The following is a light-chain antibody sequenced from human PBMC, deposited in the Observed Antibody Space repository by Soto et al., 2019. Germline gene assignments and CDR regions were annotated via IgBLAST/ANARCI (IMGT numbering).Light chain of an antibody. J-gene: IGLJ1*01. CDR2: DNF. Sequence: QAVLTQPPSVSAAPGQKVTIFCSGSSSNIGNYFVSWYQHLPGTAPKLLIYDNFKRPSGIPDRFSGSKSGTSATLGITGLQTGDEADYYCSSYTSTSTRVFGTGTKVTVL. CDR3: SSYTSTSTRV. V-gene: IGLV1-51*01. CDR1: SSNIGNYF.